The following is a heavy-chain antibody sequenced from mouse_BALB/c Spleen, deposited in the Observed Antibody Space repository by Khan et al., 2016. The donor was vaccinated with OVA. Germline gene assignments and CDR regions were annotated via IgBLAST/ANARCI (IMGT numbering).Heavy chain of an antibody. V-gene: IGHV2-6-7*01. CDR2: IWGDGST. CDR1: GFSLTGYG. J-gene: IGHJ4*01. CDR3: ARLTPDYYAIDH. Sequence: QVQLKESGPGLVAPSQSLSITCTASGFSLTGYGVNWVRQPPGKGLEWLGMIWGDGSTDYNSALKSRLSISKDNSKSQVFLKMNSLQTDDTARYYCARLTPDYYAIDHWGQGTSVTVSS.